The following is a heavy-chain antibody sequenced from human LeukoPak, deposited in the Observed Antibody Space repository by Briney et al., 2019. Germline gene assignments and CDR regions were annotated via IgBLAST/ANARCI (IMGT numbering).Heavy chain of an antibody. CDR2: INAGNGNT. CDR3: ASPYPGIAAAGHSFYYGMDV. V-gene: IGHV1-3*01. J-gene: IGHJ6*02. CDR1: GYTFTTYA. D-gene: IGHD6-13*01. Sequence: ASVKFSCKTSGYTFTTYAIHWVRQAPGQRPEWMGWINAGNGNTQYSQKFQGRVTITRDTSASTAYMQLSSLKSEDTAVYYCASPYPGIAAAGHSFYYGMDVWGQGTTVTVSS.